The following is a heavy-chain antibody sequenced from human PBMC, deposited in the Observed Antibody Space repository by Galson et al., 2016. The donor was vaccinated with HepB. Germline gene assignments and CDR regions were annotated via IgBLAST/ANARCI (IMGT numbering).Heavy chain of an antibody. CDR3: ARVNGRNLDY. V-gene: IGHV3-23*01. CDR1: GFTFGSYG. Sequence: SLRLSCAASGFTFGSYGISWVRQAPGKGLEWVSYIPGSGDGANYADSVKGRFTISRDNAKNTLYLQMNSLRAEDTAVYYCARVNGRNLDYWGQGTLVTVSS. D-gene: IGHD2-8*01. CDR2: IPGSGDGA. J-gene: IGHJ4*02.